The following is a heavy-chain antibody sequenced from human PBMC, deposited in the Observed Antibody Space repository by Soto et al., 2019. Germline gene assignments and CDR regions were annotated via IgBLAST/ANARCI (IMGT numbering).Heavy chain of an antibody. J-gene: IGHJ5*02. CDR3: ARVGMVGTVLGSWFDP. V-gene: IGHV4-4*07. CDR1: GGSISSYY. CDR2: IYTSGST. D-gene: IGHD6-19*01. Sequence: SETLSLTCTVSGGSISSYYWSWIRQPAGKGLEWIGRIYTSGSTNYDPSLKSRVTMSVDTSKNQFSLKLRSVTAADTAVYYCARVGMVGTVLGSWFDPWGQGTLVTVSS.